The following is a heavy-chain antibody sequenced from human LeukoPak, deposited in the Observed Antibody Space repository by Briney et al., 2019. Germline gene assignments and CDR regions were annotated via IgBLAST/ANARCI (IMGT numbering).Heavy chain of an antibody. CDR2: ISGSGGST. CDR1: GFTFSSYA. CDR3: AKASRGAYCSSTTCYTYYFDY. D-gene: IGHD2-2*02. Sequence: SGGSLRLSCAASGFTFSSYAMSWVRQAPGKGLEWVSAISGSGGSTYYADSVKGRFTISRDNSKNTLYLQMNSLRAEDTAVYYCAKASRGAYCSSTTCYTYYFDYWGQGTLVAVSS. J-gene: IGHJ4*02. V-gene: IGHV3-23*01.